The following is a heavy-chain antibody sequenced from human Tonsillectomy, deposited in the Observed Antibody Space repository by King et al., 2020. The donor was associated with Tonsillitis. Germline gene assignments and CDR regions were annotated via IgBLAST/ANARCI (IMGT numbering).Heavy chain of an antibody. Sequence: QLQESGPGLVKPSETLSLKCTVSGCSISSHYWSWLRQPAGKGLEWSGRIYISGSANNNPSLRSQVTMSVDTSKNPFSLIVSSVTAAYTAVYYCARDQGVTAIASSFDSWGQGTLVTVSS. V-gene: IGHV4-4*07. CDR1: GCSISSHY. CDR3: ARDQGVTAIASSFDS. CDR2: IYISGSA. J-gene: IGHJ4*02. D-gene: IGHD2-21*02.